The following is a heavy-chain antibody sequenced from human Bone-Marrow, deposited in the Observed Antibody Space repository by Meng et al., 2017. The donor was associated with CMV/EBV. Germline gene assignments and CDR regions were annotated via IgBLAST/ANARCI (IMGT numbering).Heavy chain of an antibody. Sequence: SLKISCAASGFTFDDYAMHWVRQAPGKGLEWVSGISWNSGSIGYADSVKGRFTISRDNAKNSLYLQMNSLRAEDTALYYCAKDRSNYDILTGSGIGADWGPGKLVNVAS. CDR1: GFTFDDYA. J-gene: IGHJ4*01. V-gene: IGHV3-9*01. D-gene: IGHD3-9*01. CDR2: ISWNSGSI. CDR3: AKDRSNYDILTGSGIGAD.